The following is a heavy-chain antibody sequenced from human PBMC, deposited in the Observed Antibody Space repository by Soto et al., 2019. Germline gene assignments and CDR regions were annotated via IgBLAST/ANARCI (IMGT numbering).Heavy chain of an antibody. J-gene: IGHJ1*01. V-gene: IGHV3-23*01. CDR1: GFTFSSYA. CDR2: ISGSGGST. Sequence: GGSLRLSCAASGFTFSSYAMSWVRQAPGKGLEWVSAISGSGGSTYYADSVKGRFTISRDNSKNTLYLQMNSLRAEDTAVYYIGMCSGGSCYSEIQHWGQGTLVTVSS. D-gene: IGHD2-15*01. CDR3: GMCSGGSCYSEIQH.